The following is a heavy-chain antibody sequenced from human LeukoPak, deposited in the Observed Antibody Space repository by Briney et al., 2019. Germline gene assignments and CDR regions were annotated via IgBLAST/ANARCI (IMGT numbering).Heavy chain of an antibody. CDR2: IYTSGST. J-gene: IGHJ2*01. Sequence: SETLSLTCTVSGGSISSYYWSWIRQPAGKGLEWIGRIYTSGSTNYNPSLKSRVTMSVDTSKNQFSLKLSSVTAADTAVYYCARDHGSGSYYNVNWYFDLWGRGTLVTVSS. CDR1: GGSISSYY. V-gene: IGHV4-4*07. CDR3: ARDHGSGSYYNVNWYFDL. D-gene: IGHD3-10*01.